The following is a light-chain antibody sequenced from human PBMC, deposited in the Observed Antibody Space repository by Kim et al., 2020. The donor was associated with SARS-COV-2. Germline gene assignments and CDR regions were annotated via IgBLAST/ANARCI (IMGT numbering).Light chain of an antibody. Sequence: KTVTISSSRNIGNIVSNYVQWYQQRPGSATTTVIYEDGRRPSGVPDRFSGSIDSSSNSASLTISGLQTEDEADYYCQSYDSNTQVVFGGGTQLTVL. CDR1: IGNIVSNY. V-gene: IGLV6-57*03. J-gene: IGLJ3*02. CDR3: QSYDSNTQVV. CDR2: EDG.